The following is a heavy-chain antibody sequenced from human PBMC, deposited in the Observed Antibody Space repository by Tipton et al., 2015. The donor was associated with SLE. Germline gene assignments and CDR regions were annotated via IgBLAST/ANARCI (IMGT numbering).Heavy chain of an antibody. J-gene: IGHJ2*01. CDR3: ARDSWQLVPGNRFSDL. V-gene: IGHV4-4*07. CDR2: IPTSGNT. D-gene: IGHD6-6*01. Sequence: LTCSVSGGSISRCYWSWIRQPAGKGLEWIGRIPTSGNTNYNRSLQSRVTMSVDTSKNQFSLRLSSVTAAATAVYYCARDSWQLVPGNRFSDLWGRGPLVIVSS. CDR1: GGSISRCY.